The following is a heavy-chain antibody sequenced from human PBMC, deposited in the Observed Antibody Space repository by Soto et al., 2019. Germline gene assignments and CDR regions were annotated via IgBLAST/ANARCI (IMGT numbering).Heavy chain of an antibody. Sequence: PSETLSLTCAVYGGSFSCYYWSWIRQPPGKGLEWIGEINHSGSTNYNPSLKSRVTISVDTSKNQFSLKLSSVTAADTAVYYCARFGLYSLRSYLYYFDYWGQGTLVTVSS. V-gene: IGHV4-34*01. D-gene: IGHD3-9*01. CDR2: INHSGST. J-gene: IGHJ4*02. CDR3: ARFGLYSLRSYLYYFDY. CDR1: GGSFSCYY.